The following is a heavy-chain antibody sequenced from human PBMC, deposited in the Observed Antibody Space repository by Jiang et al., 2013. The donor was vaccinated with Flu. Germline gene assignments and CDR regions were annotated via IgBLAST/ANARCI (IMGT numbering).Heavy chain of an antibody. CDR3: ASSFDYGDYPGPGPFDY. J-gene: IGHJ4*02. CDR1: FSSYT. D-gene: IGHD4-17*01. CDR2: IIPILGIA. V-gene: IGHV1-69*02. Sequence: FSSYTISWVRQAPGQGLEWMGRIIPILGIANYAQKFQGRVTITADKSTSTAYMELSSLRSEDTAVYYCASSFDYGDYPGPGPFDYWGQGTLVTVSS.